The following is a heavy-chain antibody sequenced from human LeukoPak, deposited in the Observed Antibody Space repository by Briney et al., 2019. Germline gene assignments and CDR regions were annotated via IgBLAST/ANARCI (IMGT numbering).Heavy chain of an antibody. CDR2: IYTSGST. V-gene: IGHV4-61*02. Sequence: TSETLSLTCTVSGGSISSGTYFWSWIRQPAGKGLEWIGRIYTSGSTNYNPSLKSRVTMSVDTSRNQFSLRLSSVTAADTAVYYCARAEPYSSSWAVVWGKGTTVTVSS. CDR1: GGSISSGTYF. CDR3: ARAEPYSSSWAVV. D-gene: IGHD6-13*01. J-gene: IGHJ6*04.